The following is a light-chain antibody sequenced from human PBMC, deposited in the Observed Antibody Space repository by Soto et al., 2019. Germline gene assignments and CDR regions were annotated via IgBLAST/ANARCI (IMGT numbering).Light chain of an antibody. CDR2: GAS. CDR3: QQYGSSPPYT. Sequence: EIVLTQSPGTLSLSPGERATLSCRASQSVSSSYLAWYQQKPGQAPRLLIFGASSRATGIPDRFSGSGSGTDFTPTISRLEPEDSAVYYCQQYGSSPPYTFGQGTKLEIK. V-gene: IGKV3-20*01. CDR1: QSVSSSY. J-gene: IGKJ2*01.